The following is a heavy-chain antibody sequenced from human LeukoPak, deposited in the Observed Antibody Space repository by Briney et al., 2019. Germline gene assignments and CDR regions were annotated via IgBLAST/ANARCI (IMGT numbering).Heavy chain of an antibody. CDR2: ISSSSSYI. V-gene: IGHV3-21*01. Sequence: GESLRLSCAASGFTFSSYSMNWVRQAPGKGLEWVSSISSSSSYIYYADSVKGRFTIPRDNAKNSLYLQMNSLRAEDTAVYYCARVAQYCSGGSCFDYWGQGTLVTVSS. J-gene: IGHJ4*02. D-gene: IGHD2-15*01. CDR3: ARVAQYCSGGSCFDY. CDR1: GFTFSSYS.